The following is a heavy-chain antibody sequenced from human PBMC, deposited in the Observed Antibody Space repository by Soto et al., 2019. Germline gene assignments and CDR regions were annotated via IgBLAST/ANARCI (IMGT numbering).Heavy chain of an antibody. CDR1: GGC. Sequence: GGCCSSKKKNPGKRLGLIGYIYSRSSTYYNPSLQSRVTISVDTSKNQFSLKLSSVTAADTALYYCARPTHDYSKYYFDYWGQGTLVTVSS. CDR3: ARPTHDYSKYYFDY. D-gene: IGHD4-4*01. J-gene: IGHJ4*02. V-gene: IGHV4-31*02. CDR2: IYSRSST.